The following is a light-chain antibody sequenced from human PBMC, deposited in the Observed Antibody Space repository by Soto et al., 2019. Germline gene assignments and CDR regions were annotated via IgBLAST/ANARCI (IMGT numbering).Light chain of an antibody. J-gene: IGKJ1*01. V-gene: IGKV3-15*01. CDR3: QQYNNWPWT. CDR2: GAS. CDR1: QSISSN. Sequence: EIVLTHSPGTLSLSPWERATLSCRASQSISSNLAWYQQKPGQAPRLLIYGASTRATGIPARFSGSGSGTDFTLTISSLQSEDFAVYYCQQYNNWPWTFGQGTKVDIK.